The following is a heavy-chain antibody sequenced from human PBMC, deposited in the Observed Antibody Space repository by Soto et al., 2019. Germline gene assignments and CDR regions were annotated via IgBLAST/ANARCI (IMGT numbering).Heavy chain of an antibody. D-gene: IGHD6-6*01. V-gene: IGHV1-18*01. J-gene: IGHJ5*02. CDR1: GYTFTSYG. CDR3: ARVGVPYNWFDP. CDR2: ISAYNGNT. Sequence: GASVKVSCKSSGYTFTSYGISWVRQAPGQGLEWMGWISAYNGNTNYSQKLQGRVTMTTDTSTSTAYMELRSLISDVTAVYFCARVGVPYNWFDPWGQGSLVTVSS.